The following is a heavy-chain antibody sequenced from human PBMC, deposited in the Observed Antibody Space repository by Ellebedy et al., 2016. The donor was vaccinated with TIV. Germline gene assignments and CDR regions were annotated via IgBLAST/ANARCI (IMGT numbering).Heavy chain of an antibody. Sequence: AASVKVSCKASGYTFTSYDISWVRQATGQGLEWMGIINPSGGSTSYAQKLQGRVTMTRDTSTSTVYMELSSLRSDDTAVYYCARMYSSGSYYFDYWGQGTLVTVSS. J-gene: IGHJ4*02. V-gene: IGHV1-46*04. CDR3: ARMYSSGSYYFDY. D-gene: IGHD6-19*01. CDR2: INPSGGST. CDR1: GYTFTSYD.